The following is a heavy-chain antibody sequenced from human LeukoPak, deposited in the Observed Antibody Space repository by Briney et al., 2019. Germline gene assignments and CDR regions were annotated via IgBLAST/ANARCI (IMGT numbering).Heavy chain of an antibody. CDR3: AKLLRTSSPFDY. CDR1: GFTFSSYA. D-gene: IGHD2-2*01. J-gene: IGHJ4*02. CDR2: ISSSGDST. Sequence: GGSLRLSCAASGFTFSSYAMNWVRQAPGKGLEWVSAISSSGDSTYYADSVKGRFTISRDNSKKTVSLQMSSLRVDDTAVYYCAKLLRTSSPFDYWGQGTLVTVSS. V-gene: IGHV3-23*01.